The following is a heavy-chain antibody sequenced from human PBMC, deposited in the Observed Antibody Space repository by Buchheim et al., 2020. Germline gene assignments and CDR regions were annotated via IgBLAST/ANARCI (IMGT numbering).Heavy chain of an antibody. D-gene: IGHD3-10*01. Sequence: QVQLMESGGGVVQPGRSLRLSCAASGFTFSSYGMHWVRQAPGKGLEWVAVISYDGSNKYYADSVKGRFTISRANSKNTLYLQMNSLRAEDTAVYYCAKEAGRTYYYGSGTRGTYGMDVWGQGTT. J-gene: IGHJ6*02. CDR3: AKEAGRTYYYGSGTRGTYGMDV. CDR2: ISYDGSNK. CDR1: GFTFSSYG. V-gene: IGHV3-30*18.